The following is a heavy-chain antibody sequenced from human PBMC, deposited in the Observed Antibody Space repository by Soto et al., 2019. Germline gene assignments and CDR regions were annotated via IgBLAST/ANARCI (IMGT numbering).Heavy chain of an antibody. D-gene: IGHD6-6*01. J-gene: IGHJ3*02. Sequence: GGSPRLSCAASGFTFSSYAMHWVRQAPGKGLEYVSAISSNGGSTYYANSVKGRFTISRDNSKNTLYLQMGSLRAEDMAVYYCARDHYSSSSYAFDIWGQGTMVTVSS. V-gene: IGHV3-64*01. CDR1: GFTFSSYA. CDR3: ARDHYSSSSYAFDI. CDR2: ISSNGGST.